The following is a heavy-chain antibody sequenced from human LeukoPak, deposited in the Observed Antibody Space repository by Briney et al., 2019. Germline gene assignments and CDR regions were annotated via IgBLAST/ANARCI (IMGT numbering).Heavy chain of an antibody. D-gene: IGHD4-17*01. V-gene: IGHV4-59*08. CDR3: ARHASAYGGKRGGYYFDY. CDR1: GGSISSYY. J-gene: IGHJ4*02. Sequence: SETLSLTCTVSGGSISSYYWSWIRQPPGKGLEWIGYIYYSGSTNYNPSLKSRVTISVDTSKNQFSLKLSSVTAADTAVYYCARHASAYGGKRGGYYFDYWGQGTLVTVSS. CDR2: IYYSGST.